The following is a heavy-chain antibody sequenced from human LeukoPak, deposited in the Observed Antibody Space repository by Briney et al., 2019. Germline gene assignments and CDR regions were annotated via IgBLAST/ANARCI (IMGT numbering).Heavy chain of an antibody. D-gene: IGHD2/OR15-2a*01. Sequence: GRSLRLSCAASGFTFSSYWMHWVRQAPGKGLVWVSRINTDGSSTTYADSVKGRFTISRDNAKNTLYLQMDSLRVEDTAVYYCGRGPPFDQAIDYWGQGTLVTVSS. CDR3: GRGPPFDQAIDY. CDR2: INTDGSST. CDR1: GFTFSSYW. V-gene: IGHV3-74*01. J-gene: IGHJ4*02.